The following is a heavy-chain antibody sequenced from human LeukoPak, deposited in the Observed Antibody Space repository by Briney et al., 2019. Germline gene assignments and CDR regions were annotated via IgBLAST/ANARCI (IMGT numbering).Heavy chain of an antibody. CDR2: ISSSSSYT. J-gene: IGHJ4*02. V-gene: IGHV3-11*06. Sequence: GGSLRLSCAASGFTFSDYCMSWIRQAPGKGLEWVSYISSSSSYTNYADSVKGRFTISRDNAKNSLSLQMNGLRAEDTAVYYCARARGMDDYGDFRIKWGQGTLVTVSS. CDR3: ARARGMDDYGDFRIK. CDR1: GFTFSDYC. D-gene: IGHD4-17*01.